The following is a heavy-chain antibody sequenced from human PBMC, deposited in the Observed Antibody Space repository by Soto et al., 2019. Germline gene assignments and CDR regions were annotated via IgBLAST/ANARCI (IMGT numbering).Heavy chain of an antibody. J-gene: IGHJ4*02. CDR3: ARRSSGWYFDY. CDR2: ISGSGGST. V-gene: IGHV3-23*01. Sequence: EVPLLESGGGLVQPGGSLRLSCAASGFTFSSYAMSWVRQAPGKGLEWVSAISGSGGSTYYADSVKGRFTISRDNSKNTLYLHMNSLRDEDKAVYYCARRSSGWYFDYWGQGTLVTVSS. CDR1: GFTFSSYA. D-gene: IGHD6-19*01.